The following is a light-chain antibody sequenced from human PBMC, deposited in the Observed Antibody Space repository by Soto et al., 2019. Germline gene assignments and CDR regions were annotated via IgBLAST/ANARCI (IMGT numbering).Light chain of an antibody. CDR2: GAS. CDR1: QHVSSN. V-gene: IGKV3-20*01. CDR3: QQYGSSPWT. Sequence: IVLTPPPATLSFSPGKRATLSCRASQHVSSNLAWYQQKPGQAPRLLIYGASSRATGIPDRFSGSGSGTDFTLTISRLEPEDFAVYFCQQYGSSPWTFGQGTKVDIK. J-gene: IGKJ1*01.